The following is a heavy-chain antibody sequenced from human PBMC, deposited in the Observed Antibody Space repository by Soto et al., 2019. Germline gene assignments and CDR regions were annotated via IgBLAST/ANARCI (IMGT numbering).Heavy chain of an antibody. V-gene: IGHV3-23*01. D-gene: IGHD4-4*01. J-gene: IGHJ4*02. Sequence: GGSLRLSCAASGFTFSNYAMTWVRQSPGKGLEWVSALTSSGDNTYYADSVKGRFTISRDNSQKMLYLQMNALRAEDTAIYYCARGGSNRNYAWDCWGQGTLVTVSS. CDR1: GFTFSNYA. CDR2: LTSSGDNT. CDR3: ARGGSNRNYAWDC.